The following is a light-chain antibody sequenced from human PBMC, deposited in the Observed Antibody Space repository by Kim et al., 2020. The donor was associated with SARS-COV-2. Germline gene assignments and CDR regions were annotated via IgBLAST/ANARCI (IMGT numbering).Light chain of an antibody. CDR3: CSYAGSYGVV. CDR2: DVS. V-gene: IGLV2-11*01. CDR1: SSDVGGYNY. J-gene: IGLJ2*01. Sequence: QSALTQPRSVSGSPGQSVTISCTGTSSDVGGYNYVSWYQQHPGKAPKLMIYDVSKRLSGVPDRFSGSKSGNTASLTISGLQAEDEADYYCCSYAGSYGVVFGGGTQLTVL.